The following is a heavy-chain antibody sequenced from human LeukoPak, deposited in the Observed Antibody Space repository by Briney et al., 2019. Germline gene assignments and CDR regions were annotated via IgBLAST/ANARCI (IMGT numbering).Heavy chain of an antibody. CDR1: GFTFSSYA. J-gene: IGHJ6*02. CDR2: IYSGGST. Sequence: GGSLRLSCAASGFTFSSYAMSWVRQAPGKGLEWVSVIYSGGSTYYADSVKGRFTISRDNSKNTLYLHMNSLRAEDTAVYYCARDQERSYGMDVWGQGTTVTVSS. D-gene: IGHD5-24*01. V-gene: IGHV3-66*01. CDR3: ARDQERSYGMDV.